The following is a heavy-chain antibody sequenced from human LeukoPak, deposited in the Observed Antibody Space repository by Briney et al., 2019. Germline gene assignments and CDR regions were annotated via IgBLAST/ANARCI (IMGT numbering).Heavy chain of an antibody. Sequence: GGSLRLSCAASGFTFSSYGMHWVRQAPGKGLEWVAVISYDGSNKYYADSVKGRFTISRDNSKNTLYLQMNSLRAEDTAVYYCAKGYYYGSVNYWGQGTLVTVSS. CDR1: GFTFSSYG. CDR3: AKGYYYGSVNY. CDR2: ISYDGSNK. J-gene: IGHJ4*02. D-gene: IGHD3-10*01. V-gene: IGHV3-30*18.